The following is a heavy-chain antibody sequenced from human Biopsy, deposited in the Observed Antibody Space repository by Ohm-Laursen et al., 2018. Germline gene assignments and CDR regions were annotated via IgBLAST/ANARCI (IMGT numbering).Heavy chain of an antibody. V-gene: IGHV1-2*02. Sequence: ASVKVSCKASGCTFTDYYIHWVRQSPGQGLEWMGWINPNSGATNSAQKFRDRVTLTRGTSISAVYIDLRRLKSDDAAIYYCARDRMTDVFGGPTRTDVFDSWGQGTPVTVSS. J-gene: IGHJ4*02. CDR2: INPNSGAT. D-gene: IGHD3-10*01. CDR3: ARDRMTDVFGGPTRTDVFDS. CDR1: GCTFTDYY.